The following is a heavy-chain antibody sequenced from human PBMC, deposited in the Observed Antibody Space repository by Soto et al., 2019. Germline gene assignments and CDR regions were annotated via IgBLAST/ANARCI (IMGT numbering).Heavy chain of an antibody. CDR1: WFSLSTSGVG. CDR3: AHSSCSGGSCYGGWFDP. CDR2: IYWDDDK. D-gene: IGHD2-15*01. V-gene: IGHV2-5*02. Sequence: QITLKESGPTLVKPTQTLTLTCTFSWFSLSTSGVGVGWIRQPPGKALEWLALIYWDDDKRYSPSLKSRLTITKDNSKNQVGITMTNMDPVDTATYYCAHSSCSGGSCYGGWFDPWGQGTLGTVSS. J-gene: IGHJ5*02.